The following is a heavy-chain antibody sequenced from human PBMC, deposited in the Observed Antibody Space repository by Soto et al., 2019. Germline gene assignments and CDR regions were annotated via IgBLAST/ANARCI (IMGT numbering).Heavy chain of an antibody. CDR3: ASGALTWAYDFWSGPDDI. Sequence: ASLKFSCESSGYTVTGYYMHWVRQAPGQGVEWMGWINPNSGGTNYAQKFQGRVTMTRDTSISTAYMELSRLRSDDTAVYYCASGALTWAYDFWSGPDDIWGQGTMVTVSS. D-gene: IGHD3-3*01. J-gene: IGHJ3*02. CDR2: INPNSGGT. V-gene: IGHV1-2*02. CDR1: GYTVTGYY.